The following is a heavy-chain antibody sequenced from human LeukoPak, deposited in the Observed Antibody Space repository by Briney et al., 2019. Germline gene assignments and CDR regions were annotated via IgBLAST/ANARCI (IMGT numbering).Heavy chain of an antibody. V-gene: IGHV4-59*01. D-gene: IGHD4-23*01. J-gene: IGHJ4*02. CDR1: GGSIRSYY. CDR3: ARGRNDNGGMFFDS. CDR2: ISYSGYT. Sequence: PSETLSLTCTVSGGSIRSYYWSWIRQAPGKGLEWIGFISYSGYTSYSPSLKSRVAISVDTPKSQFSLRLTSMTAADTATYYCARGRNDNGGMFFDSWAQGTLVTVSS.